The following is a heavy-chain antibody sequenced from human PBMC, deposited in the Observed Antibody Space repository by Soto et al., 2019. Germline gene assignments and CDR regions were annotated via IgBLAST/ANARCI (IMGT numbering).Heavy chain of an antibody. D-gene: IGHD3-22*01. CDR3: ATSLGSSGYSDAFDI. V-gene: IGHV1-18*01. Sequence: ASVKVSCKASGYTFTSYGISWVRQAPGQGLEWMGWISAHNGNTNYAQKLQGRVTMTTDTSTSTAYMELRSLRSDDTAVYYCATSLGSSGYSDAFDIWGQGTMITVSS. J-gene: IGHJ3*02. CDR2: ISAHNGNT. CDR1: GYTFTSYG.